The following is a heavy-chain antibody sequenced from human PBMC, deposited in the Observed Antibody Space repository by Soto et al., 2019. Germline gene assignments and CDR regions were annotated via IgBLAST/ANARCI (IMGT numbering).Heavy chain of an antibody. CDR2: IYHSGTT. CDR1: GFSISSGFC. CDR3: ARGMNPQDY. Sequence: PSETLSLTCNVSGFSISSGFCWGWVRQPPGKGLEWIGAIYHSGTTYFNPSLKSRVTMAIDTSKNQFSLSLASVAAADTAMYYCARGMNPQDYWGQGTLVTVSS. D-gene: IGHD6-13*01. J-gene: IGHJ4*02. V-gene: IGHV4-38-2*02.